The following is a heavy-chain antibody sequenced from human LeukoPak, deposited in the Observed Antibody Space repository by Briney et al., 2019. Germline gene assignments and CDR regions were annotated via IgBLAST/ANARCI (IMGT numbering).Heavy chain of an antibody. D-gene: IGHD6-13*01. CDR3: ASLFRSWYSSINYYYYYYMDV. Sequence: GASVKVSCKASGYTFTSYGISWVRQAPGQGLEWMGWISAYNGNTNHAQKLQGRVTMTTDTSTSTAYMELRSLRSEDTAVYYCASLFRSWYSSINYYYYYYMDVWGKGTTVTVSS. CDR2: ISAYNGNT. CDR1: GYTFTSYG. J-gene: IGHJ6*03. V-gene: IGHV1-18*01.